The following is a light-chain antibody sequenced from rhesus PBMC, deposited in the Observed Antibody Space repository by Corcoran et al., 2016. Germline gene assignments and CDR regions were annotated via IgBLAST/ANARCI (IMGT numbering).Light chain of an antibody. CDR3: QQYSSRPYS. CDR1: QGISSW. Sequence: DIQMTQSPSSLSASVGDTVTITCRASQGISSWLAWYQQKPGKAPKLLFYKASSLQSGVPSRFSGSGSGTDFTPTISSLQSEDFATYYCQQYSSRPYSFGQGTKVEIK. J-gene: IGKJ2*01. CDR2: KAS. V-gene: IGKV1-22*01.